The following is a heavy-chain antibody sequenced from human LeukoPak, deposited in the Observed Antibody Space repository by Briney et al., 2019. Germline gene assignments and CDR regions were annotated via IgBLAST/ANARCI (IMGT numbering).Heavy chain of an antibody. J-gene: IGHJ5*02. CDR1: GGSISGYY. V-gene: IGHV4-59*01. Sequence: SETLSLTCTVSGGSISGYYWSWIRQPPGKGLEWIGYIYYSGSTNYNPSLKSRVTISGDTSKKQFSLKLTSVTAEDTAVYYCARVVPAATVDPWGQGTLVTVSS. CDR3: ARVVPAATVDP. D-gene: IGHD2-2*01. CDR2: IYYSGST.